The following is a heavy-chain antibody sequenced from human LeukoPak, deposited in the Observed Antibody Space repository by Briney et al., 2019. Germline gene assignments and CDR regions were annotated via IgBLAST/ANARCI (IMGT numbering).Heavy chain of an antibody. Sequence: PSETLSLTCTVSGGSLSSYYWCWLRQPPGKGLEWIGYIYYSGSTNYNPSLKSRVTISVDTSKNQFSLKLRSVTAADTAVYYCARDSGYYDSSGYYDYWGQGTLVTVSS. D-gene: IGHD3-22*01. V-gene: IGHV4-59*01. CDR1: GGSLSSYY. J-gene: IGHJ4*02. CDR2: IYYSGST. CDR3: ARDSGYYDSSGYYDY.